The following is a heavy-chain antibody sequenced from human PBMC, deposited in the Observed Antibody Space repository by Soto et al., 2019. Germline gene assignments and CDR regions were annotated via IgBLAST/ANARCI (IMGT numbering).Heavy chain of an antibody. J-gene: IGHJ4*02. Sequence: EVQLLESGGGLVQPGGSLRLSCDASEFMFSSYAMSWVRQAPGKGLEWVSIISPNGENTYYAASVRGRFTISRDNSKNTVSLQMNSLTPEDTAIYYCAKAKSLRAVRGSSFDSWGQGALLTVSS. CDR2: ISPNGENT. CDR3: AKAKSLRAVRGSSFDS. D-gene: IGHD6-19*01. CDR1: EFMFSSYA. V-gene: IGHV3-23*01.